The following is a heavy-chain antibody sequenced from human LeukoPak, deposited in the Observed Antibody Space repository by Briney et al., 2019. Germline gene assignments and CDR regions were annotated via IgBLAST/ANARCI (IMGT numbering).Heavy chain of an antibody. Sequence: GGSLRLSCAASGFTFSSYGMNWVRQAPGKGLEWVSGISGSGGSTYYADSVKGRFTISRDNSKKTLYLQMDSLRTDDTAVYYGTTDRGYSTLDDWGQGTLVTVSS. CDR3: TTDRGYSTLDD. V-gene: IGHV3-23*01. CDR1: GFTFSSYG. CDR2: ISGSGGST. D-gene: IGHD3-10*01. J-gene: IGHJ4*02.